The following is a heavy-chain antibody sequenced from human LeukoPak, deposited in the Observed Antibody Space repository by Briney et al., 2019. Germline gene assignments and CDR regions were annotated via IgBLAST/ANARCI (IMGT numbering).Heavy chain of an antibody. CDR1: GGSISSHY. CDR3: ARRSGVLDSRDSRSYFNH. J-gene: IGHJ4*02. CDR2: IYYSVST. D-gene: IGHD3-22*01. Sequence: SETLSLTCIVSGGSISSHYWSWIRQPPGKGLEDIGYIYYSVSTDYNPSLKSRLTISLDTYKTQFSLNLTSVTAADTAVYYCARRSGVLDSRDSRSYFNHWGQGTLVTVSS. V-gene: IGHV4-59*11.